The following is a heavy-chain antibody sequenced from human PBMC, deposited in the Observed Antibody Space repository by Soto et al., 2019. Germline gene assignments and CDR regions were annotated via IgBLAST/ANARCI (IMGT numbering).Heavy chain of an antibody. J-gene: IGHJ4*02. CDR1: GFTFISYG. V-gene: IGHV3-23*01. CDR2: ISYGGGTT. Sequence: GGSLRLSCAASGFTFISYGMHWVLQAPWKGLEWVSAISYGGGTTYYADSVKGRFTISRDNSKNTLYLQMNSLRAEDTAVYYCAKNPGYYYDSTGYHFDYWGQGTLVTVSS. CDR3: AKNPGYYYDSTGYHFDY. D-gene: IGHD3-22*01.